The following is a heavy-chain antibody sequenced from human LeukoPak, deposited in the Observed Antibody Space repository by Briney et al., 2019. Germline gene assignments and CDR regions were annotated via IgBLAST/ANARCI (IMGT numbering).Heavy chain of an antibody. CDR2: IVGSGGST. Sequence: GGSLRLSCAASGFTFSNYALSWVRQAPGKGLEWVSTIVGSGGSTSYTGSVKGRFTISRDNSKNTLSLQMDSLSAEDTAVYYCARLTGSLAGYFDFWGQGTLVTVSS. J-gene: IGHJ4*02. D-gene: IGHD1-1*01. CDR1: GFTFSNYA. CDR3: ARLTGSLAGYFDF. V-gene: IGHV3-23*01.